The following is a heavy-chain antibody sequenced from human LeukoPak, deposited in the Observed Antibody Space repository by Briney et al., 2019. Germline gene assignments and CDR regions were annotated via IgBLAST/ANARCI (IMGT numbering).Heavy chain of an antibody. CDR2: IIPIFGTA. Sequence: GASVKVSCKAPGYTFTSYGISWVRQAPGQGLEWMGGIIPIFGTANYAQKFQGRVTITADKSTSTAYMELSSLRSEDTAVYYCARSELRYFDWLSRGYYYMDVWGKGTTVTVSS. CDR3: ARSELRYFDWLSRGYYYMDV. J-gene: IGHJ6*03. V-gene: IGHV1-69*06. D-gene: IGHD3-9*01. CDR1: GYTFTSYG.